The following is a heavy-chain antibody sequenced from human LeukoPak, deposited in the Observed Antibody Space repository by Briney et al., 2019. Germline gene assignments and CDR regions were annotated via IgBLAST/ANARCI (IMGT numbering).Heavy chain of an antibody. CDR3: ARGNYYDSSGYSDY. D-gene: IGHD3-22*01. CDR2: ISSSGSTI. CDR1: GFTFSRYS. V-gene: IGHV3-48*04. J-gene: IGHJ4*02. Sequence: GGSLRLSCAASGFTFSRYSMTWVRQAPGKGLEWVSYISSSGSTIYYADSVKGRFTISRDNAKNSLYLQMNSLRAEDTAVYYCARGNYYDSSGYSDYWGQGTLVTVSS.